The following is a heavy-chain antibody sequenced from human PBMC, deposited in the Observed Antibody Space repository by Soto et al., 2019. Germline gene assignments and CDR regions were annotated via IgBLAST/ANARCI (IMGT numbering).Heavy chain of an antibody. Sequence: GASVNVSCKASGYTFTSYYMHWVRQAPGQGPEWMGAVSPSGGTTNFPQKFQGRVTMTRDTSTSTVYMELSTLRSEDTAVYFCARESPHTCYFDFWGRGTLLTVSS. CDR1: GYTFTSYY. V-gene: IGHV1-46*01. J-gene: IGHJ2*01. CDR3: ARESPHTCYFDF. CDR2: VSPSGGTT.